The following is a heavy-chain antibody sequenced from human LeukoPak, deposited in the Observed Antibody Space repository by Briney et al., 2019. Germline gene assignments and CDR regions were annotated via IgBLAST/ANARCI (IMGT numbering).Heavy chain of an antibody. V-gene: IGHV4-39*07. D-gene: IGHD3-22*01. CDR2: INHSGST. CDR3: ARGRRYGSSGYYYASYYFDY. Sequence: TSETLSLTCTVSGGSISSSSYYWGWIRQPPGKGLEWIGEINHSGSTNYNPSLKSRVTISVDTSKNQFSLKLSSVTAADTAVYYRARGRRYGSSGYYYASYYFDYWGQGTLVTVSS. CDR1: GGSISSSSYY. J-gene: IGHJ4*02.